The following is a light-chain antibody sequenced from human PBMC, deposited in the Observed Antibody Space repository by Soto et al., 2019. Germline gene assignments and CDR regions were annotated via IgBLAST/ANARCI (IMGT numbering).Light chain of an antibody. Sequence: EMALTQSPGTLSLSPGERATLSCRASQSVSSSQLAWYQQRPGQAPRLLIYGASSRATGIADRFSGSGSGTDFTLTISRLEPEDFAVYYCQQDSSSGGNFGPGTKVDIK. CDR2: GAS. J-gene: IGKJ3*01. CDR3: QQDSSSGGN. CDR1: QSVSSSQ. V-gene: IGKV3-20*01.